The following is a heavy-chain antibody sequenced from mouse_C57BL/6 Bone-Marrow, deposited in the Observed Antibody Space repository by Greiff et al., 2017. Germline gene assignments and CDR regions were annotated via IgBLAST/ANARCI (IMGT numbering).Heavy chain of an antibody. V-gene: IGHV14-4*01. CDR1: GFNIKDDY. D-gene: IGHD1-1*01. CDR3: TTYGSSYEKAY. Sequence: VQLKESGAELVRPGASVKLSCTASGFNIKDDYMHWVKQRPEQGLEWIGWIDPENGDTEYASKFQGKATITAGTSSNTAYLQLSSLTSEDTAVYYCTTYGSSYEKAYWGQGTTLTVSS. J-gene: IGHJ2*01. CDR2: IDPENGDT.